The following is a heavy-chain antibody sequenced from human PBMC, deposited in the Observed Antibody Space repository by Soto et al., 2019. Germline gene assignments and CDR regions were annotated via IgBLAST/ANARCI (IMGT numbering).Heavy chain of an antibody. V-gene: IGHV3-7*05. CDR2: IKQDGSEE. Sequence: PGGSLRLSCAASGFTFSSYWMSWVRQAPGKGPEWVANIKQDGSEEYYLDSVRGRFTISRDNAKNSLFLQMDSLRADDTAVYYCARDGCDSGYLDFWRHGTPITVS. CDR1: GFTFSSYW. D-gene: IGHD5-12*01. J-gene: IGHJ4*01. CDR3: ARDGCDSGYLDF.